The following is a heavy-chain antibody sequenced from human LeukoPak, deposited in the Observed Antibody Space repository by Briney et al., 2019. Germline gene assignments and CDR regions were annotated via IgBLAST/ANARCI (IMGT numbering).Heavy chain of an antibody. V-gene: IGHV2-70*04. CDR2: IDWDDDK. D-gene: IGHD4-17*01. J-gene: IGHJ3*02. Sequence: SGPALVKPTQTLTLTCTFSGFSLSTSGMRASWIRQPPGKALEWLARIDWDDDKFYSTSLKTRLTISKDTSKNQVVPTMTNMDPVDTATYYCARINDYGAFDIWGQGTMVTVSS. CDR3: ARINDYGAFDI. CDR1: GFSLSTSGMR.